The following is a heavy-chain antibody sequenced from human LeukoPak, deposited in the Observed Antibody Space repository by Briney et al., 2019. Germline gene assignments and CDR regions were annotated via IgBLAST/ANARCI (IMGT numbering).Heavy chain of an antibody. V-gene: IGHV3-30-3*01. Sequence: GRSLRLSCAASGFTFSSYAMHWVRQAPGKGLEWVAVISYDGSNKYYADPVKGRFTISRDNSKNTLYLQMNSLRAEDTAVYYCASPTDDSSGYEEYFQHWGQGTLVTVSS. CDR1: GFTFSSYA. CDR3: ASPTDDSSGYEEYFQH. CDR2: ISYDGSNK. D-gene: IGHD3-22*01. J-gene: IGHJ1*01.